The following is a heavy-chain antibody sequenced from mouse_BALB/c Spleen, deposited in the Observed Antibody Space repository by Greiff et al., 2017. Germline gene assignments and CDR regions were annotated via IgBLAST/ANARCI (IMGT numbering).Heavy chain of an antibody. J-gene: IGHJ4*01. CDR1: GYSFTSYY. CDR3: ARRGYDGTYAMDY. D-gene: IGHD2-2*01. Sequence: VQLQESGPELVKPGASVKISCKASGYSFTSYYIHWVKQRPGQGLEWIGWIFPGSGNTKYNEKFKGKATLTADTSSSTAYMQLSSLTSEDSAVYFCARRGYDGTYAMDYWGQGTSVTVSS. V-gene: IGHV1-66*01. CDR2: IFPGSGNT.